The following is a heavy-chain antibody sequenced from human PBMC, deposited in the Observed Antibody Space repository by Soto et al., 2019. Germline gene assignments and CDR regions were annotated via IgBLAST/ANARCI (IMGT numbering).Heavy chain of an antibody. CDR1: GYTFTSYD. CDR3: ARYDGDIWLGTKAESGMDV. J-gene: IGHJ6*02. V-gene: IGHV1-8*01. CDR2: MNPNSGNT. Sequence: ASVKVSCKASGYTFTSYDINWVRQATGQGLEWMGWMNPNSGNTGYAQKFQGRVTMTRNTSISTAYMELSSLRSEDTAVSYCARYDGDIWLGTKAESGMDVWGQGTTVTLS. D-gene: IGHD5-18*01.